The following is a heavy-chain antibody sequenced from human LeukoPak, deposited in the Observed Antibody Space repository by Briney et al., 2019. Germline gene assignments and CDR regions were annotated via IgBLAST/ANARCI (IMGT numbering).Heavy chain of an antibody. CDR3: ACLLRDY. D-gene: IGHD1-26*01. J-gene: IGHJ4*02. Sequence: PGGSLRLSCATSGFTFSNYGMHWVRQAPGKGLEWVSVIYSGDGTYYADSVKGRFTISRDNSKNTLYLQMNNLRVEDTAVYYCACLLRDYWGQGTLVTVSS. CDR1: GFTFSNYG. CDR2: IYSGDGT. V-gene: IGHV3-NL1*01.